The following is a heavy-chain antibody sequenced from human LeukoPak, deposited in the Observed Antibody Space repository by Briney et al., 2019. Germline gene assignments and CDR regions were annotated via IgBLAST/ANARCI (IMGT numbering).Heavy chain of an antibody. Sequence: GGSLRLSCAASGFTFNNYPMGWVRQAPGKGLEWLSAIGGEKSGSWTKSADSVKGRFTISRDNSENTLYLQMNSLRVEDTAVYYCARGGYLTYLIDYWGQGTLVTVSS. CDR3: ARGGYLTYLIDY. V-gene: IGHV3-23*01. CDR2: IGGEKSGSWT. J-gene: IGHJ4*02. CDR1: GFTFNNYP. D-gene: IGHD3-22*01.